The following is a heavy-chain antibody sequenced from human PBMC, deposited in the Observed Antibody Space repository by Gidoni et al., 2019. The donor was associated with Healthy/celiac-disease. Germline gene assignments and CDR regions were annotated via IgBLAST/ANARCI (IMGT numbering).Heavy chain of an antibody. D-gene: IGHD6-6*01. V-gene: IGHV4-39*01. CDR1: GGSISSSSYY. CDR3: ARRSIAARPEHYGMDV. CDR2: IYYSGST. J-gene: IGHJ6*02. Sequence: QLQLQESGPGLVKPSETLSLTCTVYGGSISSSSYYWGWIRQPPGKGREWIGSIYYSGSTYYNPSLKSRVTISVDTSKNQFSLKLSSVTAADTAVYYCARRSIAARPEHYGMDVWGQGTTVTVSS.